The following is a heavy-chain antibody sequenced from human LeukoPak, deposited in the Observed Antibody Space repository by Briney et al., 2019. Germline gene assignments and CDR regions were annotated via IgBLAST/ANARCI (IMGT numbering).Heavy chain of an antibody. CDR1: GGSISSSSYY. J-gene: IGHJ6*02. Sequence: PSETLSLTCTVSGGSISSSSYYWGWIRQPPGKGLEWIGSIDYSGSTYYNPSLKSRVTISVDTSKNQFSLKLSSVTAADTSVYYCAIQGYSSSWTPRYYYYYGMDVWGQGTTVTVSS. D-gene: IGHD6-13*01. V-gene: IGHV4-39*01. CDR3: AIQGYSSSWTPRYYYYYGMDV. CDR2: IDYSGST.